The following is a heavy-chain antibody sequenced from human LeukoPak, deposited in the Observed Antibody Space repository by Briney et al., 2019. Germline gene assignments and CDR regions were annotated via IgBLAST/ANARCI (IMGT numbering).Heavy chain of an antibody. CDR2: ISWNSGSI. CDR3: AKDGYGGTFDY. Sequence: GGSLRLSCAASGFTFDDYAMHWVRQAPGKGLEWVSGISWNSGSIGYADSVKGRFTISRDNAKNSLYLQMNSLRAEDMALYYCAKDGYGGTFDYWGQGTLVTVSS. V-gene: IGHV3-9*03. J-gene: IGHJ4*02. CDR1: GFTFDDYA. D-gene: IGHD4-23*01.